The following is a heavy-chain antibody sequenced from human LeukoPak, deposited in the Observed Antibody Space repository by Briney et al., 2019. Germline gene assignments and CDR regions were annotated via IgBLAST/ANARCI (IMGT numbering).Heavy chain of an antibody. J-gene: IGHJ6*03. CDR2: IYTSGST. CDR3: ARGDGGGLYDFRSGSFYYYYFYMDV. D-gene: IGHD3-3*01. Sequence: PSETLSLTCTVSGGSISSYYWSWIRQPAGKGLEWIGRIYTSGSTNYNPSLKSRVTMSVDTSKSQFSLKLRSVTAADTAVYYCARGDGGGLYDFRSGSFYYYYFYMDVWGKGTTVTVSS. CDR1: GGSISSYY. V-gene: IGHV4-4*07.